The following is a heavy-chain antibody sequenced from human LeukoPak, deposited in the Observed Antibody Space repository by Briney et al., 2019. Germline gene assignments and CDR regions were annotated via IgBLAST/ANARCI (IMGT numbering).Heavy chain of an antibody. J-gene: IGHJ4*02. Sequence: PSETLSLTCTVSGGSISSYYWSWIRQPPGKGLEWIGYIYYTGSTNYNPSLKSRVTISVDTSKNQFSLKLSSVTAADTAVYYCARGGIVVVTAPAFDYWGQGTLVTVSS. V-gene: IGHV4-59*12. CDR3: ARGGIVVVTAPAFDY. CDR1: GGSISSYY. CDR2: IYYTGST. D-gene: IGHD2-21*02.